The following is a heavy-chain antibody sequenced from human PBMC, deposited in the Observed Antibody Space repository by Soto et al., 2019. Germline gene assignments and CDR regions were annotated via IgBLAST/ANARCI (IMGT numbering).Heavy chain of an antibody. V-gene: IGHV3-23*01. CDR2: LGGGGDDT. CDR1: GFRFGNYA. D-gene: IGHD2-8*01. Sequence: GGSLGLSCAASGFRFGNYAMRWVRQAPGKGLEWVASLGGGGDDTYYAASVRGRFTVARDNSNNKLFLQMNSLTAEDTAVYYCARPCNVFYDAFDIWGKGPIVTVS. J-gene: IGHJ3*02. CDR3: ARPCNVFYDAFDI.